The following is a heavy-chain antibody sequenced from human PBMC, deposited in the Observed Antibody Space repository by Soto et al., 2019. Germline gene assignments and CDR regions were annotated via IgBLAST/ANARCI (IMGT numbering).Heavy chain of an antibody. J-gene: IGHJ6*02. CDR1: GFTFTSSA. CDR3: AADRKSDILTPSYYYYGMDV. CDR2: IVVGSGNT. V-gene: IGHV1-58*01. Sequence: ASVKVSCKASGFTFTSSAVQCVRQARGQRLEWIGWIVVGSGNTNYAQKFQERVTITRDMSTSTAYMELSSLRSEDTAVYYCAADRKSDILTPSYYYYGMDVWGQGTTVTVSS. D-gene: IGHD3-9*01.